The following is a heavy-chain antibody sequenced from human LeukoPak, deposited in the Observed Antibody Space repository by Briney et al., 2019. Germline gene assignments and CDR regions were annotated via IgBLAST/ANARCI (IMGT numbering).Heavy chain of an antibody. CDR1: GGSFSGYY. Sequence: SETLSLTCAVYGGSFSGYYWSWIRQPPGKGLEWIGEINHSGSTNYNPSLKSRVTISVDTSKNQFSLKLSSVTAADTAVYYCAGVGRIGSGYYYYYYMDVWGKGTTVTVSS. V-gene: IGHV4-34*01. CDR3: AGVGRIGSGYYYYYYMDV. CDR2: INHSGST. D-gene: IGHD1-26*01. J-gene: IGHJ6*03.